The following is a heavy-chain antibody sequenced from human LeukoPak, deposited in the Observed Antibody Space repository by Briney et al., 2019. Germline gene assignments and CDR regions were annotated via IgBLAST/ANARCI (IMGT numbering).Heavy chain of an antibody. J-gene: IGHJ6*03. CDR1: GYTFTSYG. V-gene: IGHV1-18*01. CDR2: ISAYNGNT. CDR3: AREGYSSSWYREGRVRYYYYYYMDV. D-gene: IGHD6-13*01. Sequence: ASVKVSCKASGYTFTSYGISWVRQAPGQGLEWMGWISAYNGNTNYAQKLQGRVTMTTDISTSTAYMELRSLRSDDTAEYYCAREGYSSSWYREGRVRYYYYYYMDVWGKGTTVTVSS.